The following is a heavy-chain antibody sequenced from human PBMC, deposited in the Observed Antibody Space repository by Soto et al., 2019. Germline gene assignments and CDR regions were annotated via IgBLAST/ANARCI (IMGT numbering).Heavy chain of an antibody. J-gene: IGHJ2*01. V-gene: IGHV3-21*01. D-gene: IGHD3-3*01. Sequence: GGSLRLSCAASGFTFSSYSMNWVRQAPGKGLEWVSSISSSSSYIYYADSVKGRFTISRDNAKNSLYLQMNSLRAEDTAVYYCARWGIFWSGSPSRYFDLWGRGTLVTVSS. CDR2: ISSSSSYI. CDR1: GFTFSSYS. CDR3: ARWGIFWSGSPSRYFDL.